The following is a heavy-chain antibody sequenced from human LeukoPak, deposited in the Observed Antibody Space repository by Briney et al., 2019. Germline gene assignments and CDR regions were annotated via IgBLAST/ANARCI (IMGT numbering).Heavy chain of an antibody. Sequence: PGGSLRLSCTASGFTFGDYAMSWVRQAPGKGLEWVGFIRSKAYGGTTEYAASVKGRFTISRDDSKSIAYLQMNSLKTEDTAVYYCTRGTRIDYWGQGTLVTVSS. CDR3: TRGTRIDY. J-gene: IGHJ4*02. V-gene: IGHV3-49*04. CDR2: IRSKAYGGTT. CDR1: GFTFGDYA.